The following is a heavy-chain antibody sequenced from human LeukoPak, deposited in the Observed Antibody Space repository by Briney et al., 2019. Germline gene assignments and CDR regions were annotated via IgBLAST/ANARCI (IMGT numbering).Heavy chain of an antibody. J-gene: IGHJ4*02. CDR3: ARGPMVRGVPIDY. Sequence: TSETLSLTCTVSGYSISSGYYWGWIRQPPGKGLEWIGSIYHSGSTYYNPSLKSRVTISVDTSKNQFSLKLSSVTAADTAVYYCARGPMVRGVPIDYWGQGTLVTVSS. CDR1: GYSISSGYY. CDR2: IYHSGST. D-gene: IGHD3-10*01. V-gene: IGHV4-38-2*02.